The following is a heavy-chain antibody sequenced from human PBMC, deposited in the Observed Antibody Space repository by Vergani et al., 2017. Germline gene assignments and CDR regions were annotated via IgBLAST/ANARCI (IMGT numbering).Heavy chain of an antibody. CDR2: ISSSRSYI. D-gene: IGHD3-10*01. V-gene: IGHV3-21*01. Sequence: EVQLVESGGGLVKRGGSLRLFCAASGFTFSSYSMNWVRQAPGKGLEWVSSISSSRSYIPYSDSLKGRFTISRDNAKSSLYLQMNSLRAEDTGVYYCARDRDYLGSGSYPYFYYYGLDVRGQGTAVNVSS. J-gene: IGHJ6*02. CDR1: GFTFSSYS. CDR3: ARDRDYLGSGSYPYFYYYGLDV.